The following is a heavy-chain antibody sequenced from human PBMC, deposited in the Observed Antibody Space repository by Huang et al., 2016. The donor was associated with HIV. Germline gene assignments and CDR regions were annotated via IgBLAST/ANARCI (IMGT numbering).Heavy chain of an antibody. Sequence: QVQLQQWGAGLLKPSETLSLTCAVYGGSFSGYFWSWIRQPPGKGLEWIGEINHRGSTNYNPPLKSRVTISVDTSKNQFSLRLSSVTAADAAVYYCARGAARYFDRGGTRYYGMDVWGQGTTVTVSS. CDR1: GGSFSGYF. CDR2: INHRGST. D-gene: IGHD3-9*01. V-gene: IGHV4-34*01. J-gene: IGHJ6*02. CDR3: ARGAARYFDRGGTRYYGMDV.